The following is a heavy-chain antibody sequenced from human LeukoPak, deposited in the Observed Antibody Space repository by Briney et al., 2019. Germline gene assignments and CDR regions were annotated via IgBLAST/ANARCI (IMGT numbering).Heavy chain of an antibody. D-gene: IGHD3-22*01. V-gene: IGHV4-4*07. Sequence: SETLSLTCTVSGGSISSYYWSWIRQPPGKGLEWIGRIYISGTTNCNSSLKSRITMSLDTSKNQLSLKLSSVTAADTAVYYCARDEAGSGYIDYWGQGTLVTVSS. CDR1: GGSISSYY. CDR3: ARDEAGSGYIDY. CDR2: IYISGTT. J-gene: IGHJ4*01.